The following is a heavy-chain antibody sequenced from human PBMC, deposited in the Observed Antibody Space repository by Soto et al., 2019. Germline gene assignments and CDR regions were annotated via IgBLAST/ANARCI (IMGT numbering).Heavy chain of an antibody. CDR1: GGSISSSSCY. CDR3: ARWTNYYDSSGYYPPQKSIDY. J-gene: IGHJ4*02. D-gene: IGHD3-22*01. V-gene: IGHV4-39*07. Sequence: SETLSLTCTVSGGSISSSSCYWGWIRQPPGKGLEWIGTIYYSGSTYYNPSLKSRVTISVDTSKNQFSLKLSSVTAADTAVYYCARWTNYYDSSGYYPPQKSIDYWGQGTLVTVSS. CDR2: IYYSGST.